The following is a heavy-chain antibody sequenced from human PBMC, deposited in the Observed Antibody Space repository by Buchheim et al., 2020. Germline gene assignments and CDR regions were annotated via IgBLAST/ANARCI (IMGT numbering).Heavy chain of an antibody. V-gene: IGHV4-31*03. CDR2: INHSGST. D-gene: IGHD3-10*01. J-gene: IGHJ4*02. CDR1: GGSIRSGGHY. CDR3: ARTDFGSGTSYSFDY. Sequence: QVQLQESGPGLVKPSQTLSLTCTVSGGSIRSGGHYWSWIRQHPGKGLEWIGYINHSGSTNYNPSLKSRLTISVDTSKNALSLRLSSVTAADTAVYYCARTDFGSGTSYSFDYWGQGTL.